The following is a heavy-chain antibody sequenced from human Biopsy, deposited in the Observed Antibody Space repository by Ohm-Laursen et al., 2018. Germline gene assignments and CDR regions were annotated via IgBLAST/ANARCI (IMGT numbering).Heavy chain of an antibody. CDR3: ARALDYYDPYYYYAMDV. Sequence: TLSLTYSVSGGSIISYYWTWIRQPPGKGLEWIGEINHRGSASYNPSLKGRITVLVDTSKNQFSLKLRSVSAADTAVYFCARALDYYDPYYYYAMDVWGQGTSVTVSS. CDR2: INHRGSA. CDR1: GGSIISYY. V-gene: IGHV4-34*01. J-gene: IGHJ6*02. D-gene: IGHD3-16*01.